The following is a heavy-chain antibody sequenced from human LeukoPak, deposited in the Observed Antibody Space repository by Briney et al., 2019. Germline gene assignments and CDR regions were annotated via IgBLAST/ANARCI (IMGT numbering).Heavy chain of an antibody. V-gene: IGHV3-30*18. CDR1: GFTFSSYG. Sequence: GGSLRLSCAASGFTFSSYGMHWVRQAPGKGLEWVAVISYDGSNKYYADSVKGRFTISRDNSKNTLYLQMNSLRAEDTAVYYCAKAILGVTMVRGVIIEWGQGTLVTVSS. J-gene: IGHJ4*02. D-gene: IGHD3-10*01. CDR3: AKAILGVTMVRGVIIE. CDR2: ISYDGSNK.